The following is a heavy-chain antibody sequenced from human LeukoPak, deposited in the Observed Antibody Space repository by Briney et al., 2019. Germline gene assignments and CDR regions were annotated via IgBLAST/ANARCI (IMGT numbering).Heavy chain of an antibody. CDR1: GFTFSSYE. CDR3: VREAAATLFDY. V-gene: IGHV3-21*03. CDR2: ISSSSRDI. J-gene: IGHJ4*02. Sequence: GGSLRLSCAASGFTFSSYEMYWVRQAPGKGLEWVAAISSSSRDIFYADSVKGRFSISRDNTQNSLSLQMNSLRAEDTAVYYCVREAAATLFDYWGQGTLVTVSS. D-gene: IGHD1-26*01.